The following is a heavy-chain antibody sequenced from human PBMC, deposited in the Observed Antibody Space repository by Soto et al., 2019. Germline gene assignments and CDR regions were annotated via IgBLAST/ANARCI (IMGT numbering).Heavy chain of an antibody. J-gene: IGHJ4*02. CDR1: GGTFSSYA. D-gene: IGHD6-13*01. V-gene: IGHV1-69*13. Sequence: GASVNVSCKASGGTFSSYAISWLRQAPAQGLEWMGGIIPIFGTANYAQKFQGRVTITADESTSTTNMELSSLRSEDTAVYYCAREGYSSSWYYRPYYFDYWGQGTLVTVSS. CDR3: AREGYSSSWYYRPYYFDY. CDR2: IIPIFGTA.